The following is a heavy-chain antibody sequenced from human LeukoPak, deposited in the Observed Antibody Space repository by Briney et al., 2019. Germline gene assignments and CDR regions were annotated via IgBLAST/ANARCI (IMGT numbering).Heavy chain of an antibody. Sequence: ASVNVSFKASGYTFTSYDSNWVRQATGQGLEGVGRMNPNSGNTGYAQKFQGRVTMTRNTSISTAYMELSSLRSEDTAVYYCARGLAIQLWFSRHYYYGMDVWGQGTTVTVSS. CDR3: ARGLAIQLWFSRHYYYGMDV. D-gene: IGHD5-18*01. CDR2: MNPNSGNT. J-gene: IGHJ6*02. V-gene: IGHV1-8*01. CDR1: GYTFTSYD.